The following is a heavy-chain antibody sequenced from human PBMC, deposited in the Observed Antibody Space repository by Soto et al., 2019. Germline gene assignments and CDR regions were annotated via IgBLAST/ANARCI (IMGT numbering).Heavy chain of an antibody. CDR2: IIPILGIA. D-gene: IGHD3-3*01. Sequence: QVQLVQSGAEVKKPGSSVKVSCKASGGTFSSYTISWVRQAPGQGLEWMGRIIPILGIANYAQKFQGRVTITADKSTSTAYMDLSSLRSEDTAVYYCAGGGYYDFWSGYEFDYWGQGTLVTVSS. J-gene: IGHJ4*02. CDR3: AGGGYYDFWSGYEFDY. CDR1: GGTFSSYT. V-gene: IGHV1-69*02.